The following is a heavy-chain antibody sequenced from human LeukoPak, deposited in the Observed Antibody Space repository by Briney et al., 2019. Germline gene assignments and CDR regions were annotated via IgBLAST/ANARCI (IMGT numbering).Heavy chain of an antibody. Sequence: ASVKVSCKAFGYSLTNYYVHWVRQAPGQGLEWMGIINPSGGSTSYAQKFQGRVTMTRDMSTSTVYMELSSLRSEDTAVYYCARARTGDVVVPAAMSNRWFDPWGQGTLVTVSS. V-gene: IGHV1-46*01. CDR1: GYSLTNYY. CDR2: INPSGGST. J-gene: IGHJ5*02. D-gene: IGHD2-2*01. CDR3: ARARTGDVVVPAAMSNRWFDP.